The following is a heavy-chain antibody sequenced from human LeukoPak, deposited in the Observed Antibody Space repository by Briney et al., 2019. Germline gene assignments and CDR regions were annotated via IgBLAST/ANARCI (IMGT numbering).Heavy chain of an antibody. CDR2: IYHSGST. V-gene: IGHV4-30-2*01. CDR3: ARAWNYGSNNWFDP. Sequence: PSETLSLTCAVYGGSFSGYYWSWIRQPPGKGLEWIGYIYHSGSTYYNPSLKSRVTISVDRSKNQFSLKLSSVTAADTAVYYCARAWNYGSNNWFDPWGQGTLVTVSS. CDR1: GGSFSGYY. D-gene: IGHD1-7*01. J-gene: IGHJ5*02.